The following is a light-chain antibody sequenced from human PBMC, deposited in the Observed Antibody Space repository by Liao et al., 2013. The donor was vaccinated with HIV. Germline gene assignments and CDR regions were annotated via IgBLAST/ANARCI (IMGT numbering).Light chain of an antibody. CDR1: KLGDKY. CDR2: QDT. V-gene: IGLV3-1*01. J-gene: IGLJ2*01. CDR3: QAWDRNTAI. Sequence: SYELLTQPPSVSVSPGQTASITCSGDKLGDKYTCWYQQKPGQSPVLVIYQDTYRPSGIPERFSGSNSGNTATLTISGTQPMDEADYYCQAWDRNTAIFGGGTKLTVL.